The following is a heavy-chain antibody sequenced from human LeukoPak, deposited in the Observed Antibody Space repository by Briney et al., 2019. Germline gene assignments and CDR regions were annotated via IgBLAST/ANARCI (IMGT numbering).Heavy chain of an antibody. V-gene: IGHV4-59*11. CDR3: ARGQSSSWYLDYYYYMDV. CDR1: GGSISSHY. Sequence: SETLSLTCTVSGGSISSHYWSWIRQPPGKGLEWIGYIYYSGSTNYNPSLKSRVTISVDTSKNQFSLKLSSVTAADTAVYYCARGQSSSWYLDYYYYMDVWGKGTTVTVSS. J-gene: IGHJ6*03. D-gene: IGHD6-13*01. CDR2: IYYSGST.